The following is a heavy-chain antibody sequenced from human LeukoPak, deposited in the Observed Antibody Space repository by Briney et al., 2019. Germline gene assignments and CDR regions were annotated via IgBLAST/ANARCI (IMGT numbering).Heavy chain of an antibody. CDR3: AWDQTYYYDSSGFEPDAFDI. V-gene: IGHV3-30*01. J-gene: IGHJ3*02. CDR2: ISYDGSNK. CDR1: GFTFSSYA. Sequence: GRSLRLSCAASGFTFSSYAMHWVRQAPGKGLEWVAVISYDGSNKYYADSVKGRFTISRDNSKNTLYLQMNSLRAEDTAVYYCAWDQTYYYDSSGFEPDAFDIWGQGTMVTVSS. D-gene: IGHD3-22*01.